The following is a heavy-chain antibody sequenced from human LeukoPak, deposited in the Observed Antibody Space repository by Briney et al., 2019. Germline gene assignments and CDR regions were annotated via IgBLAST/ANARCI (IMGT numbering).Heavy chain of an antibody. D-gene: IGHD1-1*01. CDR1: GGTFSSYA. Sequence: ASVKVSCKASGGTFSSYAISWVRQAPGQGLEWMGWISTDNGDTNYAQKFKGRVTMTTDTSTSTTYMELRSLRSDDTAVYYCARVRRVDLEPRIFDYWGQGTLVTVSS. CDR2: ISTDNGDT. V-gene: IGHV1-18*01. CDR3: ARVRRVDLEPRIFDY. J-gene: IGHJ4*02.